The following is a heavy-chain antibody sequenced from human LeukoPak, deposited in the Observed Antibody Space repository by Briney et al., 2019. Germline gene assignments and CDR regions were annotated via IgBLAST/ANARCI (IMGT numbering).Heavy chain of an antibody. V-gene: IGHV4-34*01. CDR3: ARGDVVGATTSFDY. D-gene: IGHD1-26*01. CDR1: GGSFSGYY. Sequence: SETLSLTCAVYGGSFSGYYWSWIRQPPGKGLDWIGEINHSGSTNYNPSLKSRVTISVDTSKNQFSLKPSSVTAADTAVYYCARGDVVGATTSFDYWGQGTLVTVSS. CDR2: INHSGST. J-gene: IGHJ4*02.